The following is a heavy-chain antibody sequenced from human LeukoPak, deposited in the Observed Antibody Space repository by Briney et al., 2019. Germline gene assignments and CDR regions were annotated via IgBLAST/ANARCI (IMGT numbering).Heavy chain of an antibody. CDR3: TTDPRD. Sequence: GGSLRLSCAASGFTFSSAWMSWVRQAPGKGLEWVGRIKRKTDGETTDYVAPVKGRFTISRDDSRNTLYLQMSSLKIGDTAVYYCTTDPRDWGQGILVTVSS. CDR1: GFTFSSAW. CDR2: IKRKTDGETT. V-gene: IGHV3-15*05. J-gene: IGHJ4*02.